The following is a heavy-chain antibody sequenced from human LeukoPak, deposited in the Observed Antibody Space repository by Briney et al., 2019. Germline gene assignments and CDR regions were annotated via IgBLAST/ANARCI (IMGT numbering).Heavy chain of an antibody. CDR2: IKQDGSEK. J-gene: IGHJ3*02. CDR3: ASTPPLYYDFWSGYYRRDAFDI. CDR1: GFTVSSNH. D-gene: IGHD3-3*01. Sequence: GGSLRLSCAASGFTVSSNHMSWVRQAPGKGLEWVANIKQDGSEKYYVDSVKGRFTISRDNAKNSLYLQMNSLRAEDTAVYYCASTPPLYYDFWSGYYRRDAFDIWGQGTMVTVSS. V-gene: IGHV3-7*01.